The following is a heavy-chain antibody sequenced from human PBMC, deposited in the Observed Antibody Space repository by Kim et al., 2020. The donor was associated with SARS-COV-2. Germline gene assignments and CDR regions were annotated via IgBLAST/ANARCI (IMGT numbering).Heavy chain of an antibody. Sequence: GGSLRLSCAASGFTFSDYYMSWIRQAPGKGLEWVSYISSSGSTIYYADSVKGRFTISRDNAKNSLYLQMNSLRAEDTAVYYCARETRTMIVVVITPYYYYGMGVWGQGTTVTVSS. CDR3: ARETRTMIVVVITPYYYYGMGV. CDR1: GFTFSDYY. J-gene: IGHJ6*02. V-gene: IGHV3-11*01. D-gene: IGHD3-22*01. CDR2: ISSSGSTI.